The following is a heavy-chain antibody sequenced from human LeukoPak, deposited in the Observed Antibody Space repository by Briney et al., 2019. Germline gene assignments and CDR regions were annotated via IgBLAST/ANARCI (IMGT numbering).Heavy chain of an antibody. Sequence: GGSLRLSCAASGFTFSSYTINWVRQAPGKGLEWASSITSSSYIYYADSVKGRFTISRDNAKNSLDLQMNSLRAEDTAVYYCARDRDYDYVWGSYRPDYFDYWGQGTLVTVSS. CDR2: ITSSSYI. D-gene: IGHD3-16*02. CDR3: ARDRDYDYVWGSYRPDYFDY. V-gene: IGHV3-21*01. J-gene: IGHJ4*02. CDR1: GFTFSSYT.